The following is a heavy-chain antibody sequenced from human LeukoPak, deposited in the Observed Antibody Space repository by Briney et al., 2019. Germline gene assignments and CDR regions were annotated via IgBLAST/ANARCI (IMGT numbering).Heavy chain of an antibody. CDR1: GDSFSTYV. CDR3: ARGTDDYIVATTSFEY. D-gene: IGHD5-12*01. J-gene: IGHJ4*02. Sequence: ASVKVSCKASGDSFSTYVISWVRQAPGQGLEWMGGVIPMVGTANVAQKFQGRVTITADESTSTAYMELSSLRSDDTAVYYCARGTDDYIVATTSFEYWGQGTLVTVSS. CDR2: VIPMVGTA. V-gene: IGHV1-69*01.